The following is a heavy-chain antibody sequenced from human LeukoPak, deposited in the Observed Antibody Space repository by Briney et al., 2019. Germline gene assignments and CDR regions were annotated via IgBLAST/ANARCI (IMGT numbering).Heavy chain of an antibody. V-gene: IGHV3-23*01. CDR1: GFTFSSYA. CDR3: AKDELAGRYCSSTSCYLEPSY. J-gene: IGHJ4*02. Sequence: GGSLRLSCAASGFTFSSYAMSWVRQAPGKGLEWVPAISGSGGSTYYADSVKGRFTISRDNSKNTLYLQMNSLRAEDTAVYYCAKDELAGRYCSSTSCYLEPSYWGQGTLVTVSS. CDR2: ISGSGGST. D-gene: IGHD2-2*01.